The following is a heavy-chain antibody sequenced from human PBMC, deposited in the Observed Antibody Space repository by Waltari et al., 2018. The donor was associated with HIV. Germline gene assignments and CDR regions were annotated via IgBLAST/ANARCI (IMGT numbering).Heavy chain of an antibody. J-gene: IGHJ4*02. CDR2: IYTNATT. CDR3: AAVLVRTSWVITTATFDY. D-gene: IGHD3-22*01. CDR1: GFAVINNY. V-gene: IGHV3-53*01. Sequence: EVQLVESGGGLFHPGGSIRIACAASGFAVINNYMSWVRHAPGKGLEVVSVIYTNATTYDADCLMGRFTISRDNSKNTLYLQMNCLGADDTAIYFCAAVLVRTSWVITTATFDYWGQGTLITVSS.